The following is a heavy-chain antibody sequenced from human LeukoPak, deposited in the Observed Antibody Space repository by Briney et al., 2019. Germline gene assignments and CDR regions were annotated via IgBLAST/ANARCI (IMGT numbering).Heavy chain of an antibody. CDR3: ARVGSPYSSSWYWFDP. J-gene: IGHJ5*02. CDR1: GGSFSGYY. Sequence: AETLSLTCAVYGGSFSGYYWSWIRQPPGRGLEWIGEINHSGDTNYNPSLKSRVTISVDTSKNQFSLKLTSVTAADTAVYYCARVGSPYSSSWYWFDPWGQGTLVTVSS. D-gene: IGHD6-13*01. CDR2: INHSGDT. V-gene: IGHV4-34*01.